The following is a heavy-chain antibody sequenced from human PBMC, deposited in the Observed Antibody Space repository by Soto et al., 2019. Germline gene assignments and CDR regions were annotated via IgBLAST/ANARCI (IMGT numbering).Heavy chain of an antibody. J-gene: IGHJ4*02. Sequence: QVQLVQSGPEVKKPGSSVKVACKTSGGTLSSFITYPINWVRQAPGQGPEWMGGIVPNVGTVNYAQRFQGRVTITAEKSTGTSYMDLNNLRSEDTALYYCARRDTSCFLRYFDPWGQVTLVTVS. D-gene: IGHD3-10*01. CDR3: ARRDTSCFLRYFDP. V-gene: IGHV1-69*06. CDR2: IVPNVGTV. CDR1: GGTLSSFITYP.